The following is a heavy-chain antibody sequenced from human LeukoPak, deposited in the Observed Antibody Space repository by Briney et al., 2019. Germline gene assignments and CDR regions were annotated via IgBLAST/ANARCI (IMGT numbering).Heavy chain of an antibody. CDR3: ARDGIAAAPEN. CDR1: GFTFSDYY. D-gene: IGHD6-13*01. V-gene: IGHV3-11*01. Sequence: GGALRLSCAASGFTFSDYYLSWIRQAPGKGLEWVSYISSSGSTIYYADSVKDRFTISRDNAKNSVYLQMNSLRAEDMAVYYCARDGIAAAPENWGQGTLVTVSS. J-gene: IGHJ4*02. CDR2: ISSSGSTI.